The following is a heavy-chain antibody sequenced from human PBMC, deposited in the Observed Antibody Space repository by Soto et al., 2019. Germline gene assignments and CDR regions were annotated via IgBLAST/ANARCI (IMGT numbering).Heavy chain of an antibody. CDR1: GYTFTSYG. CDR3: ARDLVVAASQPDNWFDP. D-gene: IGHD2-15*01. J-gene: IGHJ5*02. Sequence: QVQLVQSGAEVKKPGASVKVSCKASGYTFTSYGISWVRQAPGQGLEWMGWISAYNGNTNYAQKLQGRVTMTTDTSTSTAYMELRSRRSDDTAVYYCARDLVVAASQPDNWFDPWGQGTLVTVSS. CDR2: ISAYNGNT. V-gene: IGHV1-18*01.